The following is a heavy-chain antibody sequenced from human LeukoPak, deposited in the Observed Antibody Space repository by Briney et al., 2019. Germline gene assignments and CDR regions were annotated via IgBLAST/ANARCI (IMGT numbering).Heavy chain of an antibody. Sequence: SETLSLTCTVSGGSISSYYWSWIRQPPGKGLEWIGYIYYSGSTNYTPSLKSRVTISVDTSKNQFSLKLSSVTAADTAVYYCATSYYYGSGSYYPWAYWGQGTLVTVSS. V-gene: IGHV4-59*01. D-gene: IGHD3-10*01. J-gene: IGHJ4*02. CDR1: GGSISSYY. CDR2: IYYSGST. CDR3: ATSYYYGSGSYYPWAY.